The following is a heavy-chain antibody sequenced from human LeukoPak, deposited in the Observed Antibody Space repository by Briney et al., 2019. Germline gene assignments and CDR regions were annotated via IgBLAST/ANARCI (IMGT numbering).Heavy chain of an antibody. V-gene: IGHV3-21*01. CDR2: ISSSSSYI. Sequence: GGSLRLSCAASGFTFSSYSMNWVRQAPGKGLERVSSISSSSSYIYYADSVKGRFTISRDNAKNSLYPQMNSLRAEDTAVYYCARDKNYDFWSGYYGGVDYYYYGMDVWGQGTTVTVSS. CDR3: ARDKNYDFWSGYYGGVDYYYYGMDV. CDR1: GFTFSSYS. D-gene: IGHD3-3*01. J-gene: IGHJ6*02.